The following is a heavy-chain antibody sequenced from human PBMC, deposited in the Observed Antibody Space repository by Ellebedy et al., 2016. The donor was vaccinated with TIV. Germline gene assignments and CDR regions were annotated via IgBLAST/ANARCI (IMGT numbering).Heavy chain of an antibody. J-gene: IGHJ4*02. Sequence: GESLKISCAASGFTYDDFAMHWVRQRPDGGLDWVALITWDGSEYYYGDAVRGRFTISRDNTKNSLFLQMDGLRPEDTGLYYCAKAALFELDSWGQGTLVTVSS. CDR2: ITWDGSEY. V-gene: IGHV3-43D*03. CDR3: AKAALFELDS. D-gene: IGHD2-21*01. CDR1: GFTYDDFA.